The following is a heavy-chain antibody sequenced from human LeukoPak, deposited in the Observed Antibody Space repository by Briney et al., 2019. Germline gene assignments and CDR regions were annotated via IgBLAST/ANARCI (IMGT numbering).Heavy chain of an antibody. V-gene: IGHV4-34*01. CDR3: ARVVVMDWFDP. CDR2: INHSGST. CDR1: GGSFSGYY. Sequence: SETLSLTCAVYGGSFSGYYWSWIRQPPGKGLEWIGEINHSGSTNYNPSLKSRVTISVDTSKNQFSLKLSSVIAADTAVYYCARVVVMDWFDPWGQGTLVTVSS. D-gene: IGHD3-22*01. J-gene: IGHJ5*02.